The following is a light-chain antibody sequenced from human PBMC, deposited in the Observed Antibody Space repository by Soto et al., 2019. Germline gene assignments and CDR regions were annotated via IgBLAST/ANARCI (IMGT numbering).Light chain of an antibody. J-gene: IGLJ2*01. CDR2: LEGSGSY. Sequence: QPVLTQSSSASASLGSSVKLTCTLSSGHSSYIIAWHQQKPGKAPRYLMKLEGSGSYNKGSGVPHLFSGSSSGADRYLTISNLQFEDEADYYCETWDSNTRVFGGGTKLTVL. V-gene: IGLV4-60*02. CDR3: ETWDSNTRV. CDR1: SGHSSYI.